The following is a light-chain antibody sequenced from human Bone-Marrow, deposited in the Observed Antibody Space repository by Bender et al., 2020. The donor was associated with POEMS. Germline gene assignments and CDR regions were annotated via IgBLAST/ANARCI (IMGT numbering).Light chain of an antibody. CDR2: NNS. V-gene: IGLV1-44*01. J-gene: IGLJ3*02. CDR3: ATWDDSLNGWV. Sequence: QSVLTQPPSASGTPGQRVTISCSGSSSKFGSYPVNWYQQLPGAAPKLVIFNNSQRPSGVPDRFSGSNSGTSASLAISWLLSADEADFYCATWDDSLNGWVFGGGTKLTVL. CDR1: SSKFGSYP.